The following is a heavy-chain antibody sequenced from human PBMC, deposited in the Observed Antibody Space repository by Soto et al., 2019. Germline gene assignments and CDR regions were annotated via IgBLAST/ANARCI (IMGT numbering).Heavy chain of an antibody. D-gene: IGHD1-26*01. CDR3: ARRSGSYYRYYYYYGMDV. CDR1: GDSIKTNQ. J-gene: IGHJ6*02. V-gene: IGHV4-59*01. CDR2: ISNSGTA. Sequence: PSETLSLTCIVSGDSIKTNQWGWIRQPPGKGLEWIAYISNSGTANHNPSLKSRVTMSIDMARNQFSLHLNSVTAADTAMYYCARRSGSYYRYYYYYGMDVWGQGTTVTVSS.